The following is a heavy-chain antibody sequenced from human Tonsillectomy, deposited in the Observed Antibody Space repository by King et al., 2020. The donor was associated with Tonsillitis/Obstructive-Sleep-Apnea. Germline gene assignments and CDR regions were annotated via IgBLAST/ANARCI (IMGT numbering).Heavy chain of an antibody. D-gene: IGHD3-3*01. V-gene: IGHV4-59*01. CDR1: GGSISSYY. Sequence: QLQESGPGLVKPSETLSLTCTVSGGSISSYYWSWVRPPPGKGLEWIGYIYYSGSTNYNPSLKSRVTISVDTSKKQFSLKLISVTAADTAVYYCARATIWSGYYFCWGQGTLVTVSS. CDR3: ARATIWSGYYFC. CDR2: IYYSGST. J-gene: IGHJ4*02.